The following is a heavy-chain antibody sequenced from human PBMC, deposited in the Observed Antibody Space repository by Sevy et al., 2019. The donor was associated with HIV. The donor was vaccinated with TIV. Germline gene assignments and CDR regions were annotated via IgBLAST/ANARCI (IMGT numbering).Heavy chain of an antibody. J-gene: IGHJ6*02. CDR3: ATDQYYDIVTGLFAVDV. CDR2: IYFSGYT. CDR1: GISLISGEYF. D-gene: IGHD3-9*01. V-gene: IGHV4-61*08. Sequence: SEILSLTCTVSGISLISGEYFWTWIRQPPGKGLEWIGSIYFSGYTNYSPSLKSRVTVSIDTSKNQFFLRLSSVAAAYTAVYYCATDQYYDIVTGLFAVDVWGQGITVTVSS.